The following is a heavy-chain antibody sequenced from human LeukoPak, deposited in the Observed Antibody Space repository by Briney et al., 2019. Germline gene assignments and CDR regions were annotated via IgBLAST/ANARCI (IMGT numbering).Heavy chain of an antibody. J-gene: IGHJ3*02. Sequence: SETLSLTCTVSGASVSSGSSYWTWIRQPPGKGLEWIGYIYYSGSTHYNPTLKSRVTISVDTSKDQFSLKLSSVTAADTAVYYCARQVTTVTTGAFDIWGQGTMVTVSS. V-gene: IGHV4-61*01. CDR2: IYYSGST. CDR3: ARQVTTVTTGAFDI. D-gene: IGHD4-17*01. CDR1: GASVSSGSSY.